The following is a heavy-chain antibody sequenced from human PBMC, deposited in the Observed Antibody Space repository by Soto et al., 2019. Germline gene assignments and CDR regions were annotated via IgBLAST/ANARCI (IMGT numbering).Heavy chain of an antibody. CDR2: ISSNGGST. J-gene: IGHJ4*02. D-gene: IGHD2-15*01. V-gene: IGHV3-64*01. CDR1: GFTFSIYS. CDR3: ARAPFYCSGGSCYTYYFDY. Sequence: GGSLRLSCVASGFTFSIYSMNWVRQAPGKGLEYVSAISSNGGSTYYANSVKGRFTISRDNSKNTLYLQMGSLRAEDMAVYYCARAPFYCSGGSCYTYYFDYWGQGTLVTVSS.